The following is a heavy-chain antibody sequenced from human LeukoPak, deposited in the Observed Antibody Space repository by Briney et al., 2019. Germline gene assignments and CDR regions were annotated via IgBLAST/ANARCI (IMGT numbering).Heavy chain of an antibody. Sequence: PGGSLRLSCAASGFTFSSYAMHWVRQAPGKGLEWVAVISYDGSNKYYADSVKGRFTISRDNSKNTLYLQMNSLRAEDTTVYYRAREGARRAVDYWGQGTLVSVSS. CDR1: GFTFSSYA. CDR2: ISYDGSNK. J-gene: IGHJ4*02. V-gene: IGHV3-30-3*01. CDR3: AREGARRAVDY. D-gene: IGHD3-16*01.